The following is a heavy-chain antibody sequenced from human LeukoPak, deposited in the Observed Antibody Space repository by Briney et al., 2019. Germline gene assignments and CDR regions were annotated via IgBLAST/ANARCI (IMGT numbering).Heavy chain of an antibody. V-gene: IGHV6-1*01. CDR1: GDSVSSNSAA. J-gene: IGHJ4*02. CDR2: TYYRSKWYN. CDR3: ARGYPPRGYSSGWYRGDYMDV. Sequence: SQTLSLTCAISGDSVSSNSAAWNWIRQSPSRGLEWLGRTYYRSKWYNDYAVSVKSRITINPDTSKNQFSLQLNSVTPEDTAVYYCARGYPPRGYSSGWYRGDYMDVWGQGTLVTVSS. D-gene: IGHD6-19*01.